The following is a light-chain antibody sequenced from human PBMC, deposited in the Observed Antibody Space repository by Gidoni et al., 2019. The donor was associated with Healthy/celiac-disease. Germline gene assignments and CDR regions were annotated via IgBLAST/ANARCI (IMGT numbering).Light chain of an antibody. CDR2: GAS. CDR3: QQSYSTLTWT. Sequence: EIVLTQSPGTLSLSPGERATLSCRASQSVSSSYLAWYQQKPGQAPRLLIYGASSRATVIPDRFSGSGSGTDFTLTISSLQPEDFATYYCQQSYSTLTWTFGQGTKVEIK. V-gene: IGKV3-20*01. J-gene: IGKJ1*01. CDR1: QSVSSSY.